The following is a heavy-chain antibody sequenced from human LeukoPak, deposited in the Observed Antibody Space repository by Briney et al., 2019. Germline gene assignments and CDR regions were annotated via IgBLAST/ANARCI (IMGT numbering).Heavy chain of an antibody. J-gene: IGHJ1*01. Sequence: KTSETLSLTCTVSGGSISSGGYFWSWLRQHPGKGLEWIGYIYYGGSTYYDPSLESRVNISLDTSKNQFSLKLSSVTAADTAVYLCAREVYDSSGHRYFQHWGPGTLVTVSS. CDR2: IYYGGST. CDR1: GGSISSGGYF. D-gene: IGHD3-22*01. CDR3: AREVYDSSGHRYFQH. V-gene: IGHV4-31*03.